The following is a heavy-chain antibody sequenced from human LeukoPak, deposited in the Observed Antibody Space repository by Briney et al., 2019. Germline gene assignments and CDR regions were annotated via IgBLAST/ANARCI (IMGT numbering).Heavy chain of an antibody. J-gene: IGHJ4*02. Sequence: GASVKVSCKASGYTFTGYYMRWVRQAPGQGLEWMGWINPSSGGTNYAQKFQGRVTMTRDTSISTAYMELSRLRPDDTAVYYCARVRDSDFDYWGQGTLVTVSS. CDR2: INPSSGGT. CDR3: ARVRDSDFDY. CDR1: GYTFTGYY. D-gene: IGHD2-21*01. V-gene: IGHV1-2*02.